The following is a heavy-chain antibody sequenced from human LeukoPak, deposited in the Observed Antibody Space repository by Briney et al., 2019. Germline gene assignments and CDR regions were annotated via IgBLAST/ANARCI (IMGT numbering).Heavy chain of an antibody. D-gene: IGHD5-24*01. CDR3: ARDFRLATLSLGF. V-gene: IGHV1-2*02. Sequence: GASVKVSCKASGYTFTGFYLHWVRQAPAQGLEWMGWINPNTGGTHYAQQFQGRVTMTSDTSISTTYMEMSRVRSDDTAVYYCARDFRLATLSLGFWGQGTLVTVSS. CDR2: INPNTGGT. J-gene: IGHJ4*02. CDR1: GYTFTGFY.